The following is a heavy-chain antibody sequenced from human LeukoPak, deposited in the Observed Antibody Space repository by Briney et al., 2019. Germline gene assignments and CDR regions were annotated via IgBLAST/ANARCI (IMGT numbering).Heavy chain of an antibody. Sequence: ASVKVSCKASGYTFTSYFIYWVRQAPGQGLECMGIINPNDGTTNYAQKFQGRVTITADESTSTAYMELSSLRSEDTAVYYCARAHYSVLTGTYWFDPWGQGTLVTVSS. V-gene: IGHV1-46*01. CDR1: GYTFTSYF. D-gene: IGHD3-9*01. J-gene: IGHJ5*02. CDR3: ARAHYSVLTGTYWFDP. CDR2: INPNDGTT.